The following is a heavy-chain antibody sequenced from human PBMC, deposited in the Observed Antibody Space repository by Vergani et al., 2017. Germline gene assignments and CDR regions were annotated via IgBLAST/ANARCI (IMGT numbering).Heavy chain of an antibody. CDR2: IKQDGSEK. D-gene: IGHD3-22*01. J-gene: IGHJ5*02. CDR1: GFTFSSYW. V-gene: IGHV3-7*01. Sequence: EVQLVESGGGLVQPGGSLRLSCAASGFTFSSYWMSWVRQAPGKGLEWVANIKQDGSEKYYVDSVKGRFTISRDNAKNSLYLQMNSLRAEDTAVYYCARDSYSSGYWAGNWFDPWGQGTLVTVSS. CDR3: ARDSYSSGYWAGNWFDP.